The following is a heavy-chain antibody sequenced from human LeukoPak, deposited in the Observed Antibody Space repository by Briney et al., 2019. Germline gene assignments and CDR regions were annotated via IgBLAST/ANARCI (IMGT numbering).Heavy chain of an antibody. CDR2: INPNSGGT. J-gene: IGHJ3*02. CDR3: AREMPAAAGSDAFDI. CDR1: GYTFTGYY. Sequence: GASVKVSCKASGYTFTGYYMHWVRQAPGQGLEWMGWINPNSGGTNYAQKFQGRVTLTTDTSTSTAYMELRSLRSDDTAVYYCAREMPAAAGSDAFDIWGQGTRVTVSS. V-gene: IGHV1-2*02. D-gene: IGHD6-13*01.